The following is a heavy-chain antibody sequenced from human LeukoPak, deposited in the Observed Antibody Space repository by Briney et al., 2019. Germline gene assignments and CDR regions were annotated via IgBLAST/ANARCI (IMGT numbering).Heavy chain of an antibody. J-gene: IGHJ4*02. CDR3: AGLVGRYSSGLYYYYFDY. D-gene: IGHD3-22*01. CDR1: GDSINSLDL. CDR2: MYRSGTT. V-gene: IGHV4-4*02. Sequence: SETLSLTCTVSGDSINSLDLWSWVRQPPGKRLEWIGEMYRSGTTHSNPSVKSRVTISIDKSKNQFFLNLSSVTAADTAVYYCAGLVGRYSSGLYYYYFDYWGQGTLVTVSS.